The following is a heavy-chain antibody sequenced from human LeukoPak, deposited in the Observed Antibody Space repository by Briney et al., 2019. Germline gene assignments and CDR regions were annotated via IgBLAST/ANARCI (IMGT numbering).Heavy chain of an antibody. CDR2: INHSGST. CDR1: GGSFSGYY. Sequence: SETLSLTCAVYGGSFSGYYWSWIRQPPGKGLEWIGEINHSGSTNYNPSLKSRVTISVGTSKNQFSLKLSSVTAADTAVYYCARNGAWLRAFDIWGQGTMVTVSS. J-gene: IGHJ3*02. D-gene: IGHD5-12*01. V-gene: IGHV4-34*01. CDR3: ARNGAWLRAFDI.